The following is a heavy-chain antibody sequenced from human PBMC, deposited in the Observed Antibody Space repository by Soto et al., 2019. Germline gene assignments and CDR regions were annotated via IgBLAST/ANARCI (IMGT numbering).Heavy chain of an antibody. Sequence: GGALRLSCAASGFSVSTNCMSWVRQAPGRGLEWVSLIYSGDVTHYADSVKGRFTISRDYSKNTLYLQMNSVRAEDTAVYYCVRGQVADHAYFDYWGQGALVTVSS. CDR2: IYSGDVT. V-gene: IGHV3-53*01. CDR1: GFSVSTNC. CDR3: VRGQVADHAYFDY. J-gene: IGHJ4*02.